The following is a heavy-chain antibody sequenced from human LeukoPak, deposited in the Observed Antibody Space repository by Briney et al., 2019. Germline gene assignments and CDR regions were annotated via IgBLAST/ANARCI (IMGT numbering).Heavy chain of an antibody. Sequence: GESQKISCKGSGYSFTSYWIGWVRQMPGKGLEWMGIIYPGDSDTRYSPSFQGQVTISADKSISTAYLQWSSLKASDTAMYYCARQGSGIVGAPFDAFDIWGQGTMVTVSS. CDR3: ARQGSGIVGAPFDAFDI. CDR1: GYSFTSYW. D-gene: IGHD1-26*01. CDR2: IYPGDSDT. V-gene: IGHV5-51*01. J-gene: IGHJ3*02.